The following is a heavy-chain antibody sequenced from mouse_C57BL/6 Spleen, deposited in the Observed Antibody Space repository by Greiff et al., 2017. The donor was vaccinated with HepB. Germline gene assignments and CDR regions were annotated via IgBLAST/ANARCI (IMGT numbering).Heavy chain of an antibody. CDR3: ARGGGGSSTYWYFDV. D-gene: IGHD1-1*01. CDR2: IDPSDSET. Sequence: QVQLQQPGAELVRPGSSVKLSCKASGYTFTSYWMHWVKQRPIQGLEWIGNIDPSDSETHYNQKFKDKATLTVDKSSSTAYMQLSSLTSEDSAVYYCARGGGGSSTYWYFDVWGTGTTVTVSS. J-gene: IGHJ1*03. CDR1: GYTFTSYW. V-gene: IGHV1-52*01.